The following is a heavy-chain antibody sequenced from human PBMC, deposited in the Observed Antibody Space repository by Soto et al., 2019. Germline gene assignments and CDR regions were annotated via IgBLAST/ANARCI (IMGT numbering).Heavy chain of an antibody. CDR1: GGFLSESY. J-gene: IGHJ5*02. V-gene: IGHV4-34*01. D-gene: IGHD3-16*01. Sequence: SETLSLSFAVYGGFLSESYWTWIRQPPGKWLEWIWEINHVGGTNYNPSLKSRVTMSVDTSQNQFSLRLISVTAAETAMYFCVRIRYQLPSSVLWLDPWGQGTPVTVSS. CDR2: INHVGGT. CDR3: VRIRYQLPSSVLWLDP.